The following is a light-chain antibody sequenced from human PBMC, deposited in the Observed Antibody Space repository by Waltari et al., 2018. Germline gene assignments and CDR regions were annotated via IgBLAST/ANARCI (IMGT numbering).Light chain of an antibody. Sequence: EIVMTQSPATLSVSPGERATLSCRARQSVSSNLAWYQQKPGQAPRLLIPGASTRATGIPARVSGSGSGTEFTLTISSLQSEDFAVYYCQQYNNWPPGAFGQGTKVEIK. CDR1: QSVSSN. CDR3: QQYNNWPPGA. V-gene: IGKV3-15*01. J-gene: IGKJ1*01. CDR2: GAS.